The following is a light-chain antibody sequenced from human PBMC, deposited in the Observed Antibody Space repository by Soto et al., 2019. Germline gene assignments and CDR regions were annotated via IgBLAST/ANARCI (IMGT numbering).Light chain of an antibody. CDR3: CSYAGSYTSYV. CDR1: SSDVGGYNY. V-gene: IGLV2-11*01. Sequence: QSALTQPRSVSGSPGQSVNISCTGNSSDVGGYNYVSWYQQHPGKAPKLMIYDVSKRPSGVPDRFSGSKSGNTASLTISGLQAEDEADYYCCSYAGSYTSYVFGTGTKVTVL. CDR2: DVS. J-gene: IGLJ1*01.